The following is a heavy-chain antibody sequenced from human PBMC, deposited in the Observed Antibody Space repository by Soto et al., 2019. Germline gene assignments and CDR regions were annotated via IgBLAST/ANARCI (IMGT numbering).Heavy chain of an antibody. V-gene: IGHV3-23*01. D-gene: IGHD5-18*01. CDR1: GFTFSSYA. J-gene: IGHJ4*02. CDR2: ISGRGGST. Sequence: GGSLRLSCAASGFTFSSYAMSWVRQAPGKGLEWVSDISGRGGSTYYADSVKGRFTISRDNSKNTVYLQMNSLRAEDTAVYYCAKATEMVPGPLDSWGQGTLVTVSS. CDR3: AKATEMVPGPLDS.